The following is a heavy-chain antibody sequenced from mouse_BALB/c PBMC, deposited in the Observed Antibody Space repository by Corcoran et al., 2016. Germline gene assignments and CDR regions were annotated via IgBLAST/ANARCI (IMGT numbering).Heavy chain of an antibody. CDR1: GYSFTGYY. D-gene: IGHD2-4*01. V-gene: IGHV1S34*01. J-gene: IGHJ4*01. CDR3: ARGDYDYDYAMDY. CDR2: ISCYNGAT. Sequence: LVKTGASVKISCKASGYSFTGYYMHWVKQSHGKSLEWIGYISCYNGATSYNQKFKGKATFTVDTSSSTAYMQFNSLTSEDSAVYYCARGDYDYDYAMDYWGQGTSVTVSS.